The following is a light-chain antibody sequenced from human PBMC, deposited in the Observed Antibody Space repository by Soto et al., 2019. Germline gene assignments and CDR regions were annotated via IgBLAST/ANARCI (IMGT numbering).Light chain of an antibody. V-gene: IGLV1-44*01. CDR3: AAWDGSLSGYV. CDR2: SNN. CDR1: SSNIGSNA. Sequence: QSVLTQPPSSSGTPGQRVTISCSGSSSNIGSNAVNWYQQLPGTAPKLLIYSNNQRPSGVPDRFSGSKSGTSASLAISGLQSEDEAEYYCAAWDGSLSGYVFGPGTKVTVL. J-gene: IGLJ1*01.